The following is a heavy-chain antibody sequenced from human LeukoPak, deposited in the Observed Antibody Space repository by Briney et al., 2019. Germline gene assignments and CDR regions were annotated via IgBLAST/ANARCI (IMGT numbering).Heavy chain of an antibody. CDR3: ARDPQICGSGSYFLY. CDR2: ISAYNGNT. D-gene: IGHD3-10*01. V-gene: IGHV1-18*01. Sequence: ASVKVSCKASGYTFTSYGISWVRQAPGQGLEWMGWISAYNGNTNYAQKLQGRVTMTTDTSTSTAYMELRSLRSDDTAVYYCARDPQICGSGSYFLYWGQGTLVTVSS. J-gene: IGHJ4*02. CDR1: GYTFTSYG.